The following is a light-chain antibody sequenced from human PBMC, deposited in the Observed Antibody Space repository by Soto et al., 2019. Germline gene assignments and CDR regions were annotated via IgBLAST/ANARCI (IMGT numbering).Light chain of an antibody. CDR1: QSVSSY. Sequence: EIVLTQSPATLSLSPGERDTLSCRASQSVSSYLAWYQQKPGQAPRLLIYDASNRATGIPARFSGSGSGTDFTLTISSLEPEDFAVYYCQQRSNWPELTFGGGTKVEIK. J-gene: IGKJ4*01. CDR3: QQRSNWPELT. V-gene: IGKV3-11*01. CDR2: DAS.